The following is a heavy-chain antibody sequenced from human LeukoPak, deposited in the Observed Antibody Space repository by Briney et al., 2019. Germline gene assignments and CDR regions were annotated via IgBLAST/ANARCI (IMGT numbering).Heavy chain of an antibody. V-gene: IGHV1-69*06. CDR2: IIPIFGTA. D-gene: IGHD1-1*01. J-gene: IGHJ6*03. Sequence: ASVKVSCKASGGTFSSYAISWVRQAPGHGLEWMGGIIPIFGTANYAQKFQGRVTITADKSASTAYMELSSLRSEDTAVYYCARDRLDYYMDVWGKGTTVTVSS. CDR1: GGTFSSYA. CDR3: ARDRLDYYMDV.